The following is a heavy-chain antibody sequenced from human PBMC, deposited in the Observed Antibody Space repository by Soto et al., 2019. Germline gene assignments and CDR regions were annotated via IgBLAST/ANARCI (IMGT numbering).Heavy chain of an antibody. CDR2: ISGYI. CDR1: GFTFITFP. CDR3: ARVSPEYYFDY. Sequence: SLRLPWAASGFTFITFPMHWVRQGPGTGLEYVAGISGYIYYADSVKGRFTISRDNAKNSLYLQMNSLRVEDTAVYYCARVSPEYYFDYWGQGTLVTVSS. J-gene: IGHJ4*02. V-gene: IGHV3-21*05.